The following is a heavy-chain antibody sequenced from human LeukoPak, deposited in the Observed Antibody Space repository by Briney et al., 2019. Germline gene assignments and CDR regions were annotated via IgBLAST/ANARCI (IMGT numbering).Heavy chain of an antibody. J-gene: IGHJ4*02. CDR1: GGSFSGYY. V-gene: IGHV4-34*01. Sequence: PSETLSLTCAVYGGSFSGYYWSWIRQPPGKGLEWIGEINHSGSTNYNPSLKSRVTISVDTSKNQFSLKLSSVTAADTAVYYCARGKKPYYDSSGIFLYWGQGTLVTVSS. D-gene: IGHD3-22*01. CDR3: ARGKKPYYDSSGIFLY. CDR2: INHSGST.